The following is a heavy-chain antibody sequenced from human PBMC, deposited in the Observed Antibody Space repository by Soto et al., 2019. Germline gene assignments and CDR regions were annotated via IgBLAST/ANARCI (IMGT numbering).Heavy chain of an antibody. J-gene: IGHJ6*01. V-gene: IGHV1-18*01. CDR3: ARVRGDIVVVPAATPYYYYGMDV. D-gene: IGHD2-2*01. CDR1: GYTFTSYG. CDR2: ISAYNGNT. Sequence: ASVKVSCKASGYTFTSYGISWVRQAPGQGLEWMGWISAYNGNTNYAQKLQGRVTMTTDTSTSTAYMELRSLRSDDTSVYYCARVRGDIVVVPAATPYYYYGMDVWGQGTTVTVSS.